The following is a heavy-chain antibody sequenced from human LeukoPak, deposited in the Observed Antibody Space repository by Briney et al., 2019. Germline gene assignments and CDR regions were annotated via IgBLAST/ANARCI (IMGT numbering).Heavy chain of an antibody. CDR2: IYYSGST. CDR3: ARLLEGNYDILTGYSAPPLFDY. D-gene: IGHD3-9*01. Sequence: SETLSLTCTVSGYSISSGFDWGWIRQPPGKGLEWIGSIYYSGSTYYNPSLKSRVTISVDTSKNQFSLKLSSVTAADTAVYYCARLLEGNYDILTGYSAPPLFDYWGQGTLVTVSS. V-gene: IGHV4-38-2*02. CDR1: GYSISSGFD. J-gene: IGHJ4*02.